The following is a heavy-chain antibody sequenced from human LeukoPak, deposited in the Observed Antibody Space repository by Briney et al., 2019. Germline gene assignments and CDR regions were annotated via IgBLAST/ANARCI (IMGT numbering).Heavy chain of an antibody. Sequence: GGSLRFSCAASGFTFSDYYMSWIRQAPGKGLEWVSYISSSSSYTNYADSVKGRFTISRDNAKNSLYLQMNSLRAEDTAVYYCARESESSDFDYWGQGTLVTVSS. CDR3: ARESESSDFDY. CDR2: ISSSSSYT. J-gene: IGHJ4*02. V-gene: IGHV3-11*06. D-gene: IGHD6-19*01. CDR1: GFTFSDYY.